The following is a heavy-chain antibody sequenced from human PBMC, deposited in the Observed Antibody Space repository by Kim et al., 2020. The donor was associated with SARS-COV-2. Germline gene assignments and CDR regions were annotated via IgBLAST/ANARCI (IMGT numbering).Heavy chain of an antibody. V-gene: IGHV3-53*01. J-gene: IGHJ4*02. Sequence: ADSVKGRFTISRDNSKNTLYLQMNSMRAGDTAVYYCARDVYGDYGTYYFDYWGQGTLVTVSS. D-gene: IGHD4-17*01. CDR3: ARDVYGDYGTYYFDY.